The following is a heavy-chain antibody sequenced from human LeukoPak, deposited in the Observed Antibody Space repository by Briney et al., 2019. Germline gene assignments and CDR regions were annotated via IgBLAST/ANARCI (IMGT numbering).Heavy chain of an antibody. V-gene: IGHV3-30-3*01. CDR1: GFTLSSYA. Sequence: GRSLRLSCAASGFTLSSYAMHWVRQAPGKGLEWVAVISYDGSNKYYADSVKGRFTISRDNSKNTLYLQMNSLRAEDTAVYYCARDKGGLYGDYDWGQGTLVTVSS. J-gene: IGHJ4*02. CDR3: ARDKGGLYGDYD. CDR2: ISYDGSNK. D-gene: IGHD4-17*01.